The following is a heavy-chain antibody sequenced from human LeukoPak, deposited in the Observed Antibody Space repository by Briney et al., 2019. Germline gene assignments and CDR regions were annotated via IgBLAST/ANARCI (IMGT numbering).Heavy chain of an antibody. J-gene: IGHJ4*02. CDR3: ARRSGWSYYFDY. V-gene: IGHV3-21*01. CDR2: TSSSGSDT. Sequence: GGSLRLSCAASGFTFSRYTMNWVRQAPGKGLEWVSSTSSSGSDTYHADSVKGRFTISRDNAKHSLYLQMNSLRDEDTAVYYCARRSGWSYYFDYWGQGTLVTVSS. D-gene: IGHD6-19*01. CDR1: GFTFSRYT.